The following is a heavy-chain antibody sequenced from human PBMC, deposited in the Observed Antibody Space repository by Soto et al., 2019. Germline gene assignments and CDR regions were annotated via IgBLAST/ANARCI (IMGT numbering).Heavy chain of an antibody. CDR3: ARGRYCSSTSCYRAFDY. CDR1: AFTFSSYA. CDR2: ISYDGSNK. Sequence: GRSLRLSWAAAAFTFSSYAMRCVHQAPGKGLEWVAFISYDGSNKYYADSVKGRFTSSRDNSKNTLYLQMNSLRAEDTAVYYCARGRYCSSTSCYRAFDYWGQGTLVAVSS. V-gene: IGHV3-30-3*01. J-gene: IGHJ4*02. D-gene: IGHD2-2*01.